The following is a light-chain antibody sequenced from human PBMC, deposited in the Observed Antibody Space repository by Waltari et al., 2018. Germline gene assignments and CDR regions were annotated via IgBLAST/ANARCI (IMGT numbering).Light chain of an antibody. V-gene: IGLV2-23*02. Sequence: QSALTQPASVSGSPGQSITISCTGNSSDVGSYNLVSWYQQHPGKAPKLMIYEVVKRPSGVSNRFSGSTSANAASLTLSGLQAEYEGDYYCWSYARSGTVLFGGGTKLTVL. J-gene: IGLJ2*01. CDR2: EVV. CDR1: SSDVGSYNL. CDR3: WSYARSGTVL.